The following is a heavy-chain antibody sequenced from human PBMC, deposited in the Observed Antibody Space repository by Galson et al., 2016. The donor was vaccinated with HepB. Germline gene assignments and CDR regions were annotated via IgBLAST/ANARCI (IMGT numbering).Heavy chain of an antibody. CDR1: GFTFSGAA. D-gene: IGHD3-3*01. Sequence: SLRLSCAASGFTFSGAAMHWVRQASGKGLEWVGRIRSKANSYATTYAASVKGRFTISRDDSKNTAYPQMNSLKTEDTAAYYCTSIVYNFNRYFDLWGRGTLVTVSS. J-gene: IGHJ2*01. CDR3: TSIVYNFNRYFDL. CDR2: IRSKANSYAT. V-gene: IGHV3-73*01.